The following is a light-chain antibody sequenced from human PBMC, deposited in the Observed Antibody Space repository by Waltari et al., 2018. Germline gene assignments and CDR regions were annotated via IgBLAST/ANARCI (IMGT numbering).Light chain of an antibody. Sequence: SYEVTQPPSLSVSPGQTATITCSGNNFGDNYAIWYQQKPGQSPVPVIYQDNKRPAGIPERFAGSTSGDTATLTIRGTQAIDEADYYCQTWDSSIVVFGGGTKLTVL. V-gene: IGLV3-1*01. CDR1: NFGDNY. J-gene: IGLJ2*01. CDR3: QTWDSSIVV. CDR2: QDN.